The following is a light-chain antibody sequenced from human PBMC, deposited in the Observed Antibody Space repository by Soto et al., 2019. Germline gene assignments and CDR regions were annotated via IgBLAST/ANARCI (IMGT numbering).Light chain of an antibody. CDR1: QSVSSN. CDR3: QQYGSSLIT. CDR2: GAS. Sequence: KVMTQSPPTLPVSPGEGAPLSCRASQSVSSNLAWYQQKPGQSPRLLIYGASSRATGIPVRFSGSGSGTEFTLTISRLEPEDFAVYYCQQYGSSLITFGQGTRLEIK. V-gene: IGKV3-15*01. J-gene: IGKJ5*01.